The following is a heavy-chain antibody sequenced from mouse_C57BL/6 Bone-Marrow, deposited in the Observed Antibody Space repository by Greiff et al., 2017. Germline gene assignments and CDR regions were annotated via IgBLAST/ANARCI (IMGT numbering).Heavy chain of an antibody. J-gene: IGHJ3*01. Sequence: VQLKESGPGLVKPSQSLSLTCSVTGYSITSGYYWNWIRQFPGNKLEWMGYISYDGSNNYNPSLKNRISITRDTSKNQFFLKLNSVTTEDTATYYCARLLRAYWGQGTLVTVSA. CDR1: GYSITSGYY. CDR3: ARLLRAY. CDR2: ISYDGSN. D-gene: IGHD2-1*01. V-gene: IGHV3-6*01.